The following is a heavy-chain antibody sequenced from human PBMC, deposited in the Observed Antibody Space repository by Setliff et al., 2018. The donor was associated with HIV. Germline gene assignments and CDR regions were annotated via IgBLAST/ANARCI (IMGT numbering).Heavy chain of an antibody. CDR1: GFTISDYA. J-gene: IGHJ6*02. CDR2: ITGEAAST. CDR3: AKESQRNCNGGFCPHHYAMDV. Sequence: GSLRLSCAGSGFTISDYAVSWVRQAPGKGLEWVSAITGEAASTFYAESLKGRLTISRDNSKNTVYLQIDSLRPEDTAIYYCAKESQRNCNGGFCPHHYAMDVWGPGTTVTVSS. D-gene: IGHD2-15*01. V-gene: IGHV3-23*01.